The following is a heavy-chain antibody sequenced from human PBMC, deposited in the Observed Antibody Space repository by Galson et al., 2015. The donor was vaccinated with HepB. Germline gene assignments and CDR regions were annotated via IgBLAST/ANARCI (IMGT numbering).Heavy chain of an antibody. Sequence: CAISGDSVSRSGTAWGWVRQSPSGSLEWLGRTYYRSKWYNDYAVSVKSRITISPDTPKNQFSLQLNSVTPEDTAVYYCARELGAGSDSWGQGTLVTVSS. D-gene: IGHD3-16*01. V-gene: IGHV6-1*01. J-gene: IGHJ4*02. CDR2: TYYRSKWYN. CDR3: ARELGAGSDS. CDR1: GDSVSRSGTA.